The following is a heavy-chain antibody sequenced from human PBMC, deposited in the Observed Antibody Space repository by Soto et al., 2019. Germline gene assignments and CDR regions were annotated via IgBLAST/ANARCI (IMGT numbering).Heavy chain of an antibody. J-gene: IGHJ3*02. CDR1: GGSISSSSYY. CDR3: ARYPGGPVDAFDI. CDR2: IYYSGST. D-gene: IGHD1-26*01. V-gene: IGHV4-39*07. Sequence: PSETLSLTCTVSGGSISSSSYYWGWIRQPPGKGLEWIGSIYYSGSTYYNPSLKSRVTISVDTSKNQFSLKLSSVTAADTAVYYCARYPGGPVDAFDIWGQGTMVTVSS.